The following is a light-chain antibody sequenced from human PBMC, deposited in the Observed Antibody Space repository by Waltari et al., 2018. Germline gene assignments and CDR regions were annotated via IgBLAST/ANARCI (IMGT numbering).Light chain of an antibody. J-gene: IGKJ1*01. CDR3: QQGDSVPPT. Sequence: DVQMTQSPSSVSASVGDRVTITSRASQDISSALAWYQQKPGKAPNLLIYAASTLHAGVPSRFRGSGSGTDFTLTIFSLQPEDFATYFCQQGDSVPPTFGQGTTVEIK. V-gene: IGKV1-12*01. CDR2: AAS. CDR1: QDISSA.